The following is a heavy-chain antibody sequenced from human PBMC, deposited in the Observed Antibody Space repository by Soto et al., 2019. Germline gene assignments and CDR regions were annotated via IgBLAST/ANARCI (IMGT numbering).Heavy chain of an antibody. CDR3: ARGRVAAAGYGYYYYYIDV. D-gene: IGHD6-13*01. CDR2: INHSGST. CDR1: GGSFSGYY. Sequence: QVQLQQWGAGLLKPSETLSLTCAVYGGSFSGYYWSWIRQPPGKGLEWIGEINHSGSTNYNPSLKSRVTLSVDTSKNQFSLKLSSVTAADTAVYYCARGRVAAAGYGYYYYYIDVWGRGSTVTVSS. J-gene: IGHJ6*03. V-gene: IGHV4-34*01.